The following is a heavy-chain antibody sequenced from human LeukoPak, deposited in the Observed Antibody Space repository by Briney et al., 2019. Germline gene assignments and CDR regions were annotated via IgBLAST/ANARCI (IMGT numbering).Heavy chain of an antibody. D-gene: IGHD4-23*01. CDR1: GFTFSSYA. V-gene: IGHV3-23*01. Sequence: GGSLRLSCAASGFTFSSYAMSWVRQAPGKGLEWVSAISGSGGSTYYADSVKGRFAISRDNSKNTLYLQMNSLRVEDSAVYYCAKNTKPTLVTPDFWGQGTLVTVSS. CDR2: ISGSGGST. J-gene: IGHJ4*02. CDR3: AKNTKPTLVTPDF.